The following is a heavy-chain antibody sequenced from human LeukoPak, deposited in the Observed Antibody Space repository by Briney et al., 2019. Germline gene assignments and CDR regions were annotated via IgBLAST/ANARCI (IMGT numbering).Heavy chain of an antibody. Sequence: GGSLRLSCAASGFTFSSYGMHWARQAPGKGLEWVGRIKSKTDGGTTDYAAPVKGRFTISRDDSKNTLYLQMNSLKTEDTAVYYCVGSSGWWGFDYWGQGTLVTVSS. V-gene: IGHV3-15*01. CDR2: IKSKTDGGTT. CDR3: VGSSGWWGFDY. D-gene: IGHD6-19*01. J-gene: IGHJ4*02. CDR1: GFTFSSYG.